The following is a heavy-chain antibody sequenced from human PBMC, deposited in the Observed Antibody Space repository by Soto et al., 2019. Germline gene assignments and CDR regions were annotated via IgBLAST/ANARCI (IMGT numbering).Heavy chain of an antibody. CDR1: VGSISSYY. J-gene: IGHJ5*02. CDR2: IYYSGST. D-gene: IGHD2-2*01. V-gene: IGHV4-59*12. Sequence: SETLSLTCTVSVGSISSYYWSWIRQPPGKGLEWIGYIYYSGSTNYNPSLKSRVTISVDRSKNQFSLKLSSVTAADTAVYYCARVPDRWGQGTPVTVSS. CDR3: ARVPDR.